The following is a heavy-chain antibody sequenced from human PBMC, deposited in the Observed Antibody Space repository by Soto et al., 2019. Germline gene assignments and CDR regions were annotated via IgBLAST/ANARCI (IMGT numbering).Heavy chain of an antibody. CDR1: GYTFTSYG. Sequence: QVQLVQSGADVKKPGASVKVSCKASGYTFTSYGISWVRQAPGQGLEWMGWINAHNGNTNYAQKLQGRVTMTTDTSTSTVYMEPRSLGSDGTTVYYCARYRTVVIDYWGQGTLGSVSS. V-gene: IGHV1-18*01. J-gene: IGHJ4*02. CDR2: INAHNGNT. CDR3: ARYRTVVIDY. D-gene: IGHD4-17*01.